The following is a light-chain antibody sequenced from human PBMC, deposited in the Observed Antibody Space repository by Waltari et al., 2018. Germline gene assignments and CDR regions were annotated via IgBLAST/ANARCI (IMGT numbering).Light chain of an antibody. CDR3: QHYVALPVT. V-gene: IGKV3-20*01. J-gene: IGKJ1*01. CDR1: QSVGRT. Sequence: ESVLTQSPGTLSLSPGDRATLSCRASQSVGRTLAWYQQKPGQAPSLVIYGASIRATGIPDRFSGSGSGTDFSLTISRLEPEDFAVYYCQHYVALPVTFGQGTKVEIK. CDR2: GAS.